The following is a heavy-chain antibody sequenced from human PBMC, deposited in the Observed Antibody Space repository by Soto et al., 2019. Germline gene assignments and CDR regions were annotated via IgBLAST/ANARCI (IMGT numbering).Heavy chain of an antibody. V-gene: IGHV1-69*13. Sequence: GASVQVSCTACGGPFSSYAISWVRQAPGQGLEWMGGIIPIFGTANYAQKFQGRVTITADESTSTAYMELSSRRSEDTAVYYCASVSIYHHTRGAVDYWCPGPLGTLSS. CDR2: IIPIFGTA. D-gene: IGHD1-26*01. CDR3: ASVSIYHHTRGAVDY. J-gene: IGHJ4*02. CDR1: GGPFSSYA.